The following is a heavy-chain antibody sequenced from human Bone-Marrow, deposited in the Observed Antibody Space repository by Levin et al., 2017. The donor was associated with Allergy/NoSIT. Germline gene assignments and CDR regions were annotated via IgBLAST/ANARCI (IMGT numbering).Heavy chain of an antibody. J-gene: IGHJ2*01. CDR3: ARSHYDSSGYYTESDWYFDL. D-gene: IGHD3-22*01. CDR1: GFTFSSYD. Sequence: GGSLRLSCAASGFTFSSYDMHWVRQATGKGLEWVSAIGTAGDTYYPGSVKGRFTISRENAKNSLYLQMNSLRAGDTAVYYCARSHYDSSGYYTESDWYFDLWGRGTLVTVSS. CDR2: IGTAGDT. V-gene: IGHV3-13*01.